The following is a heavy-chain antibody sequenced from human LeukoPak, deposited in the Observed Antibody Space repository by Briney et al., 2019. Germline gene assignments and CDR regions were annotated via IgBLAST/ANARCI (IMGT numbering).Heavy chain of an antibody. Sequence: SETLSLTCTVSGGSISSRSYYWGWIRQPPGKGLEWIGSIYYSGSTYYNPSLKSRVTISVDTTKNQFSLKLSSVTAADTAVYYCARDQYYYDSSGYSRFDPWGQGTLVTVSS. V-gene: IGHV4-39*07. CDR1: GGSISSRSYY. CDR2: IYYSGST. J-gene: IGHJ5*02. CDR3: ARDQYYYDSSGYSRFDP. D-gene: IGHD3-22*01.